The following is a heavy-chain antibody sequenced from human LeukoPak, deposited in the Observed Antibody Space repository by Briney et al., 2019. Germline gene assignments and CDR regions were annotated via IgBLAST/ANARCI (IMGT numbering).Heavy chain of an antibody. J-gene: IGHJ4*02. D-gene: IGHD3-9*01. CDR1: GFTFSSYG. CDR3: ARDPIETLNYDILTGYLDY. CDR2: IWYDGSNR. Sequence: QPGGSLRLSCAASGFTFSSYGMHWVRQAPGKGLEWVAVIWYDGSNRYYADSVKGRFIISRDNSKTTLYLQMNSLRAEDTAVYYCARDPIETLNYDILTGYLDYWGQGTLVTVSS. V-gene: IGHV3-33*01.